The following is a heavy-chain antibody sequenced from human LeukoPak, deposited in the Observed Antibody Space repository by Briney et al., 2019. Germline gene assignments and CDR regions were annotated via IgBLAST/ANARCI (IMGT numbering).Heavy chain of an antibody. CDR1: GYTFTSYG. Sequence: ASVKVSCTASGYTFTSYGISWVRQAPGQGLEWMGWISAYNGNTNYAQKLQGRVTMTTATSTSTAYMELRSLRSDDTAVYYCASGPGGPDGPYFQHWGQGTLVTVSS. V-gene: IGHV1-18*01. CDR2: ISAYNGNT. CDR3: ASGPGGPDGPYFQH. J-gene: IGHJ1*01. D-gene: IGHD3-16*01.